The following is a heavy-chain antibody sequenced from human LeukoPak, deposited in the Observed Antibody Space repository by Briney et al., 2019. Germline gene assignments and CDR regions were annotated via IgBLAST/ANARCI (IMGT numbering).Heavy chain of an antibody. V-gene: IGHV4-4*07. D-gene: IGHD1-26*01. CDR3: ASVTDRLGGAIDY. CDR2: IYTSGST. Sequence: PSETLSLTCTVSGGSIRSYYWSWIRQPAGKGLEWIGRIYTSGSTSYNPSLKSRVTISVDKSGNQLSLKLTSVTAAATAVYYCASVTDRLGGAIDYWGQGTLVTVSS. J-gene: IGHJ4*02. CDR1: GGSIRSYY.